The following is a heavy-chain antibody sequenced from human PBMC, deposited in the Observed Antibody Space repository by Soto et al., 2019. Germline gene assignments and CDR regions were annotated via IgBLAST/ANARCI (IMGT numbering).Heavy chain of an antibody. Sequence: PSETLSLTCTVSGGSISSYYWSWIRQPPGKGLEWIGYIYYSGSTNYNPSLKSRVTISVDTSKHQFSLKLSSVTAADTAVYYCAGYWLGYCSSTSCPNFDIWGQGTMVTVSS. CDR3: AGYWLGYCSSTSCPNFDI. J-gene: IGHJ3*02. V-gene: IGHV4-59*08. D-gene: IGHD2-2*01. CDR1: GGSISSYY. CDR2: IYYSGST.